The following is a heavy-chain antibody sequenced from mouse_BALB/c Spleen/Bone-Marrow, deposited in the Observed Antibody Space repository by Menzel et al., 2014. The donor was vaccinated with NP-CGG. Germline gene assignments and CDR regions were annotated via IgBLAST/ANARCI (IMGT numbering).Heavy chain of an antibody. CDR1: GFNIKDTY. J-gene: IGHJ4*01. V-gene: IGHV14-3*02. Sequence: EVQLQQSGAELVKPGASVKLSCTASGFNIKDTYMHWVKQRPEQGLEWIGRIDPANGNTKYDPKFQGKATITADTSSNTTYLQLTSLTSEDTAVYYCSRWEYYAMDYWGQGTSVTVSS. CDR2: IDPANGNT. D-gene: IGHD4-1*01. CDR3: SRWEYYAMDY.